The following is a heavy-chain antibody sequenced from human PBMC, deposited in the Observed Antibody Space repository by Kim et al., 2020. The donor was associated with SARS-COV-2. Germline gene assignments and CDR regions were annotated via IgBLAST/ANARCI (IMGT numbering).Heavy chain of an antibody. J-gene: IGHJ3*02. D-gene: IGHD2-2*01. V-gene: IGHV3-23*01. CDR3: AKYLGGVPAAMSAFDI. Sequence: SVKGRFTISRDNSKNTLYLQMNSLRAEDTAVYYCAKYLGGVPAAMSAFDIWGQGTMVTVSS.